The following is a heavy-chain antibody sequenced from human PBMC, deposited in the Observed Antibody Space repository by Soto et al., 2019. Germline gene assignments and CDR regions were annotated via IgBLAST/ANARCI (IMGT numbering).Heavy chain of an antibody. D-gene: IGHD1-20*01. CDR1: GFVFKNYE. CDR3: ARDIDNRDYYYGLDV. CDR2: ISNSGNTI. J-gene: IGHJ6*02. Sequence: GGSLRLSCVASGFVFKNYEMNWVRQAPGKGLEWISYISNSGNTIYVADSMRGRFTISRDNAKNSLFLQMNSLRADDTAVYYCARDIDNRDYYYGLDVWGQGTTVTRLL. V-gene: IGHV3-48*03.